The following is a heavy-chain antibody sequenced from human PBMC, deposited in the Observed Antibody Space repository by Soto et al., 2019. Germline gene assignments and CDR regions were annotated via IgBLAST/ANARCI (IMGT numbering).Heavy chain of an antibody. V-gene: IGHV4-59*01. Sequence: GSLSIACASCVDTIKSSEWAAIRQSPGKGLEWIGYVYFSGNTNYNPSLKSRVTISIDTSKNQFSLRLASVTAADTAFYYCGSVRPSGYVLSWGQGTLVSVSS. J-gene: IGHJ5*02. CDR1: VDTIKSSE. CDR3: GSVRPSGYVLS. CDR2: VYFSGNT. D-gene: IGHD6-25*01.